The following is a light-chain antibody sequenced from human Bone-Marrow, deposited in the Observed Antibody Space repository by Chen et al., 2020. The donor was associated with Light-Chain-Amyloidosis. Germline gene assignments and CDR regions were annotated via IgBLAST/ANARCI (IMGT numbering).Light chain of an antibody. Sequence: SYELTQPPLVSVSPGQTARITCSGDDLPTKYAYWYQQKPGQAPVLVIHRDTERPSGISERFSGSSSGTTATLTISGVQAEDEAAYHCQSADSSGTYEVIFGGGTKLTVL. CDR3: QSADSSGTYEVI. V-gene: IGLV3-25*03. J-gene: IGLJ2*01. CDR2: RDT. CDR1: DLPTKY.